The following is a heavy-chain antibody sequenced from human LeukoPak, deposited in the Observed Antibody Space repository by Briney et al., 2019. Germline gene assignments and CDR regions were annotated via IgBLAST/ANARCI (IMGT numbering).Heavy chain of an antibody. D-gene: IGHD1-26*01. CDR2: FDPEDGET. Sequence: ASVKVSCKVSGYTPTELSIHWVRQAPGKGLEWVGGFDPEDGETIYAQKFQGRVTMTEDTSTDTAYMELSSLRSEDTAVYYCATRPPGYSGSYYFDYWGQGTLVTVSS. CDR1: GYTPTELS. V-gene: IGHV1-24*01. CDR3: ATRPPGYSGSYYFDY. J-gene: IGHJ4*02.